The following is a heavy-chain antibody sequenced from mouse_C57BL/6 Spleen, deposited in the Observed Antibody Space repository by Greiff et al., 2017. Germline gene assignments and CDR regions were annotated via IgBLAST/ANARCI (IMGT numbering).Heavy chain of an antibody. CDR3: TRITTVAY. Sequence: VQLQQSGAELVRPGASVKLSCTASGFHIKDDYMHWVKQRPEQGLEWIGWIDPENGDTEYASKFQGQATITADTSTNTAYLQLSSLTSEDTAVYYCTRITTVAYWGQGTLVTVSA. J-gene: IGHJ3*01. V-gene: IGHV14-4*01. CDR2: IDPENGDT. D-gene: IGHD1-1*01. CDR1: GFHIKDDY.